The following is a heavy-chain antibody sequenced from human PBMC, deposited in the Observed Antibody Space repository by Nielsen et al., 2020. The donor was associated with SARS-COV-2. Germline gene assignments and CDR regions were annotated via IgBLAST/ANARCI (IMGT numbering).Heavy chain of an antibody. CDR1: GFTFSSYS. CDR3: ARASPPMYSE. J-gene: IGHJ4*02. D-gene: IGHD3-3*01. V-gene: IGHV3-21*01. Sequence: GGSLRLSCAASGFTFSSYSMNWVRQAPGKGLEWVSSISSSSSYIYYADSVKGRFTISRDNAKNSLYLQMNNLRLDDSAVYFCARASPPMYSEGGQGAVVTVSS. CDR2: ISSSSSYI.